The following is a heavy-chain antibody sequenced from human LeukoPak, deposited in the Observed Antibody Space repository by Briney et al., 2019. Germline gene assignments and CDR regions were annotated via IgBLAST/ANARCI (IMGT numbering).Heavy chain of an antibody. D-gene: IGHD1-26*01. V-gene: IGHV3-66*04. Sequence: TGGSLRLSCAASEFSVGSNYMTWVRQAPGKGLEWVSLIYSGGSTYYADSVKGRFTISRDNSKNTLYLQMNSLRAEDTAVYYCARPSLNTGSYFDYWGQGILVSVSS. CDR1: EFSVGSNY. CDR2: IYSGGST. J-gene: IGHJ4*02. CDR3: ARPSLNTGSYFDY.